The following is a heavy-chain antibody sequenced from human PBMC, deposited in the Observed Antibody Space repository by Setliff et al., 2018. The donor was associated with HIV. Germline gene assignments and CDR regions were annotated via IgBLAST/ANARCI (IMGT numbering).Heavy chain of an antibody. J-gene: IGHJ4*02. CDR3: ARVGERWLQFYYFDN. D-gene: IGHD5-12*01. CDR2: INPSGGST. V-gene: IGHV1-46*01. CDR1: GYTFTSYH. Sequence: VASVKVSCKASGYTFTSYHIHWVRQAPGQGLEWMGVINPSGGSTSYAQKFQGRVTMTRGTSTGTVFMELSGLRFEDTAMYYCARVGERWLQFYYFDNWGQGTLVTVSS.